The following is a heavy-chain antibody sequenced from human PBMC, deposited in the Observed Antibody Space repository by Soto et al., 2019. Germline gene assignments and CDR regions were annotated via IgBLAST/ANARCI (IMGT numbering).Heavy chain of an antibody. CDR1: GGTFSSHA. Sequence: QVQLVQSGVEVKKPGSSVKVSCKASGGTFSSHAISWVRQAPGQGLEWMGGIIPIFGTANYAQKFQGRVTITADESTSTAYMELSSLRSEDTAVYYCARELRVRGYDAFDIWGQGTMVTVSS. D-gene: IGHD3-10*01. J-gene: IGHJ3*02. CDR2: IIPIFGTA. CDR3: ARELRVRGYDAFDI. V-gene: IGHV1-69*12.